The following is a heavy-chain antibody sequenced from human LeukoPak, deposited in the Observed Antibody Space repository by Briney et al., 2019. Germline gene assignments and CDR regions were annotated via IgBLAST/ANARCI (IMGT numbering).Heavy chain of an antibody. D-gene: IGHD3-3*01. CDR3: AREAADFWSGPNYFDY. V-gene: IGHV3-30*19. CDR1: GFTFSSYG. CDR2: ISYDGSNK. J-gene: IGHJ4*02. Sequence: GGSLRLSCAASGFTFSSYGMHWVRQAPGKGLEWVAVISYDGSNKYYADSVKGRFTISRDNSKNTLYLQMNSLRAEDTAVYYCAREAADFWSGPNYFDYWGQGTLVTVSS.